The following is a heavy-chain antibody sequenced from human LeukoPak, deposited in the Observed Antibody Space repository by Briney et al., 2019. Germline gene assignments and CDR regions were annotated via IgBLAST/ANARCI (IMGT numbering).Heavy chain of an antibody. Sequence: GGSLRLSCVASGFTFSNYGMHWVRQAPGKGLEWVALISYDGRKRYHADSVKGRFAISRDNSRNTLYLQMNTLRTEDTGVYYCAKDVWERRYYFDYWGHGTQVTVSS. V-gene: IGHV3-30*18. CDR2: ISYDGRKR. CDR3: AKDVWERRYYFDY. J-gene: IGHJ4*01. CDR1: GFTFSNYG. D-gene: IGHD1-26*01.